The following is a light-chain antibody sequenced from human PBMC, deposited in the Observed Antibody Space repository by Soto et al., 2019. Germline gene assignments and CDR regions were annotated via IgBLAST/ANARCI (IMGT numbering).Light chain of an antibody. J-gene: IGKJ4*01. Sequence: IVLTQSPDTLALSPGDTATLSCRTSQSVDTKYLAWYQQKPGQAPRLLIYGTSRRATASPDRISGSGSGTDFTLTISRLEPEDFAVYYCQQYVTSPLTFGGGTKVEIK. CDR3: QQYVTSPLT. CDR2: GTS. CDR1: QSVDTKY. V-gene: IGKV3-20*01.